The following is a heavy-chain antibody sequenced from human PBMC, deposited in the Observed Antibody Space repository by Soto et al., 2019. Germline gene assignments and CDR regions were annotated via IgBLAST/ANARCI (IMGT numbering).Heavy chain of an antibody. Sequence: SETLSLTCAVHGRSFSGYYWSWIRLPPGKGLEWIGEINHSGSTNYNPSLKSRVTISVDTSKNQFSLKLSSVTAADTAVYYCARGRFIRYFDWRKKDDAFDIWGQGTMVTVSS. J-gene: IGHJ3*02. V-gene: IGHV4-34*01. D-gene: IGHD3-9*01. CDR3: ARGRFIRYFDWRKKDDAFDI. CDR1: GRSFSGYY. CDR2: INHSGST.